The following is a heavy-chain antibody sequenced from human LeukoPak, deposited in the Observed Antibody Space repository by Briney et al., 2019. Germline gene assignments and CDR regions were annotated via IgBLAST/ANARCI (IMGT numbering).Heavy chain of an antibody. D-gene: IGHD3-10*01. J-gene: IGHJ4*02. CDR1: GGSFSGYY. Sequence: SETLSLTCAVYGGSFSGYYWSWIRQPPGKGLEWIGEINYSGSTNYNPSLKSRVTISVDTSKNQFSLKLSSVTAADTAVYYCARRGSGSYYNDLMDYWGQGTLVTVSS. CDR3: ARRGSGSYYNDLMDY. V-gene: IGHV4-34*01. CDR2: INYSGST.